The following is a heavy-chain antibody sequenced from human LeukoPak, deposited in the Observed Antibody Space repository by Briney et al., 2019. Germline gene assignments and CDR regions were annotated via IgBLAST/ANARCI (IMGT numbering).Heavy chain of an antibody. J-gene: IGHJ4*02. CDR1: GGSISSTSYY. D-gene: IGHD3-22*01. CDR3: AADYDSSGYSPY. CDR2: VFYSGST. Sequence: SETLSLTCTVSGGSISSTSYYWGWIRQPPGKGLEWIGSVFYSGSTSYNPSLKSRVTISVDTSKNQFSLKLSSVTAADTAVYYCAADYDSSGYSPYWGQGTLVTVSS. V-gene: IGHV4-39*07.